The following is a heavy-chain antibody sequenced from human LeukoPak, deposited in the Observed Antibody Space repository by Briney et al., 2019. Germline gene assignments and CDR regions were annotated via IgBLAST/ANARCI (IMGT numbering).Heavy chain of an antibody. CDR1: GFTFSNYW. Sequence: PGGSLRLSCAASGFTFSNYWMHWVRQVPGKGLVWLSRINSDGSITTHADSVKGRFTISRDNLKNTLSLQMNSLSAGDAAVYYCAALDLGRDYWGQGTLVTVSS. CDR2: INSDGSIT. V-gene: IGHV3-74*01. D-gene: IGHD1-1*01. CDR3: AALDLGRDY. J-gene: IGHJ4*02.